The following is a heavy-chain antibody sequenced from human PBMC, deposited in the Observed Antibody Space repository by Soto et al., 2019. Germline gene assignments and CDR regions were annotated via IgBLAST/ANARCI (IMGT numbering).Heavy chain of an antibody. V-gene: IGHV1-18*01. CDR2: ISAYNGNT. D-gene: IGHD6-19*01. CDR3: ARLHPNGIAVAGYYFDY. CDR1: GYTFTSYG. J-gene: IGHJ4*02. Sequence: VKVSCKASGYTFTSYGISWVRQAPGQGLEWMGWISAYNGNTNYAQKLQGRVTMTTDTSTSTAYMELRSLRSDDTAVYYCARLHPNGIAVAGYYFDYWGQGTLVTVSS.